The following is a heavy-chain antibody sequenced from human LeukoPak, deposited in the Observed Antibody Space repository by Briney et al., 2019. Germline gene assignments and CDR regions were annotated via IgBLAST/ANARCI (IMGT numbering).Heavy chain of an antibody. CDR2: IYSGGSST. CDR1: GFTFSSYW. CDR3: ARKGYCGGDCYYYYYYGMDV. J-gene: IGHJ6*02. Sequence: GGALRLSCAASGFTFSSYWRHWVRQAPGKGLVLVSRIYSGGSSTSYADSVKGRFTISRDNAKNTLYLQMNSLRAEDTAVYYCARKGYCGGDCYYYYYYGMDVWGQGTTVTVSS. D-gene: IGHD2-21*02. V-gene: IGHV3-74*01.